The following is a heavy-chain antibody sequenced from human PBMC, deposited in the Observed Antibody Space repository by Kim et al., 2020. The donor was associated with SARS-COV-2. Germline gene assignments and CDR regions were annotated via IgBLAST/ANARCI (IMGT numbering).Heavy chain of an antibody. CDR3: ARRMGIAVAGTGY. V-gene: IGHV3-23*01. Sequence: GGSLRLSCAASGFTFSSYAMSWVRQAPGKGLEWVSAISGSGGSTYYADSVKGRFTISRDNSKNTLYLQMNSLRDEDTAVYYCARRMGIAVAGTGYWGQGTLVTVSS. CDR2: ISGSGGST. J-gene: IGHJ4*02. D-gene: IGHD6-19*01. CDR1: GFTFSSYA.